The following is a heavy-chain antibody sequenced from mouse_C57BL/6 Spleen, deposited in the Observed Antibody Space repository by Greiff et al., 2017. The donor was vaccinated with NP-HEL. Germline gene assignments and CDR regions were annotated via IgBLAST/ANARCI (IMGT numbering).Heavy chain of an antibody. CDR1: GFSLSTFGMG. J-gene: IGHJ2*01. CDR2: IWWDDDK. Sequence: QVTLKESGPGILQPSQTLSLTCSFSGFSLSTFGMGVGWIRQPSGKGLEWLAHIWWDDDKYYNPALKSRLTISKDTSKNQVFLKIANVDTADTATYYCARIGYYGTLYGVYFDYWGQGTTLTVSS. CDR3: ARIGYYGTLYGVYFDY. V-gene: IGHV8-8*01. D-gene: IGHD1-1*01.